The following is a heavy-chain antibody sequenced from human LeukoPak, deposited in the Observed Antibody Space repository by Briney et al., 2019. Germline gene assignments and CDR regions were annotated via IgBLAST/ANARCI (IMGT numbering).Heavy chain of an antibody. V-gene: IGHV1-2*02. J-gene: IGHJ4*02. D-gene: IGHD3-10*01. CDR3: ARGPLKYGSGVDY. Sequence: ASVKVSCKASGYTFTGYYMHWVRQAPGQGLEWMGWINPNSGGTNYAQKFQGRVTMTRDTSISTAYMELSRLRSDGTAVYYCARGPLKYGSGVDYWGQGTLVTVSS. CDR2: INPNSGGT. CDR1: GYTFTGYY.